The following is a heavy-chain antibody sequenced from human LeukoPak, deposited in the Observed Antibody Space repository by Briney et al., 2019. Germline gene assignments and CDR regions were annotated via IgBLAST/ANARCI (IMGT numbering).Heavy chain of an antibody. D-gene: IGHD3-10*01. Sequence: ASVKVSCKASGYTFTSYYMHWVRQAPGQGLEWMGIINPSGGSTSYAQKFQGRVTMTRDTSTSTVCMELSSLRSEDTAVYYCARDGSGLTYLLNYFDYWGQGTLVTVSS. CDR3: ARDGSGLTYLLNYFDY. CDR1: GYTFTSYY. V-gene: IGHV1-46*01. J-gene: IGHJ4*02. CDR2: INPSGGST.